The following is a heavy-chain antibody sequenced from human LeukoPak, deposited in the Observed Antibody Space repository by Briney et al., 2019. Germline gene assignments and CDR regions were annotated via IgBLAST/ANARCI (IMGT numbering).Heavy chain of an antibody. Sequence: PSETLSLTCSVSGDSFSNYYWTWIREPPGKGLECFGYVYYSGSTNYNPSLKTRLHLSVDTSKSRFSLKLSSVTAADTAVYYCASSPRLTASWFLFDSWGHGTLVTVSS. D-gene: IGHD6-13*01. CDR2: VYYSGST. V-gene: IGHV4-59*08. CDR1: GDSFSNYY. J-gene: IGHJ5*01. CDR3: ASSPRLTASWFLFDS.